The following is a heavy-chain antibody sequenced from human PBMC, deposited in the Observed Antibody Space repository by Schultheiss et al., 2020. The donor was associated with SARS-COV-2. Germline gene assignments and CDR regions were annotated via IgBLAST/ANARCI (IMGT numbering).Heavy chain of an antibody. V-gene: IGHV3-33*08. CDR3: ATGEDGLLDY. Sequence: GGSLRLSCAASGFTFSSYGMHWVRQAPGKGLEWVAVIWYDGSKKYYADSVKGRFTISRDNSKNTLYLQMNSLRAEDTAVYYCATGEDGLLDYWGQGTLVTVSS. D-gene: IGHD2-15*01. J-gene: IGHJ4*02. CDR2: IWYDGSKK. CDR1: GFTFSSYG.